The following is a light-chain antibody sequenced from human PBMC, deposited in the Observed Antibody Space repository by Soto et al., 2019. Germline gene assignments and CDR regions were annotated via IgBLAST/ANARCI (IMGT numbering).Light chain of an antibody. CDR2: DAS. CDR1: QSVDNY. J-gene: IGKJ1*01. Sequence: EIVFTQSPDTLSLSPGERATLSCRASQSVDNYLAWYQQRPGQAPRLLIYDASNRASGIPARFSGSGSGTDFTLTISSLQLDDFATYYCQQSYNTPLTFGQGTKVDIK. V-gene: IGKV3-11*01. CDR3: QQSYNTPLT.